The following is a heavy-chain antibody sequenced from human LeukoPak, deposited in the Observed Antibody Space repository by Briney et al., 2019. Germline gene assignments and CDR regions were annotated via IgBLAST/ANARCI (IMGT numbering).Heavy chain of an antibody. CDR2: IKRDGSEK. D-gene: IGHD6-13*01. CDR1: GFTFSSYW. J-gene: IGHJ3*02. Sequence: GGSLRLSCAASGFTFSSYWMSWVRQAPGKGLEWVANIKRDGSEKYYVDSVKGRFTISRDNAKNSLYLQMNSLRAEDTAVYYCARDPPRIAAAGTKAFDIWGQGTMVTVPS. CDR3: ARDPPRIAAAGTKAFDI. V-gene: IGHV3-7*01.